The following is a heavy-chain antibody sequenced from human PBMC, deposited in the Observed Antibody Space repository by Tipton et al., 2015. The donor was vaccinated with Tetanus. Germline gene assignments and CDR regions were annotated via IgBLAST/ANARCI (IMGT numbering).Heavy chain of an antibody. CDR3: ARGLGEGYNLWAYYFDS. CDR2: INPKGGGA. D-gene: IGHD5-24*01. CDR1: GYTFTEYY. J-gene: IGHJ4*02. Sequence: QLVQSGAEVKKPGASVKVSCESSGYTFTEYYLHWVRQVPGHGLEWMGWINPKGGGANFGQKFQGRVTMTRDTSISTAYMEVSRLTSDDTAVYFCARGLGEGYNLWAYYFDSWGQGTQVTVSS. V-gene: IGHV1-2*02.